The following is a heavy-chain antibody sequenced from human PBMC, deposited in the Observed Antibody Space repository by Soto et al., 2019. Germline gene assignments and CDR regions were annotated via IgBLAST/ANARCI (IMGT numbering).Heavy chain of an antibody. Sequence: GASVKVSCKASGYTFNSYAMHWVRQAPGQRLEWMGWINAGNGNTKYSQKFQGRITITRDTSASTAYVELSSLRSEDKAVYYCARVKGSGYHNWFDPWGQGTQVTVSS. D-gene: IGHD3-22*01. J-gene: IGHJ5*02. CDR1: GYTFNSYA. V-gene: IGHV1-3*01. CDR2: INAGNGNT. CDR3: ARVKGSGYHNWFDP.